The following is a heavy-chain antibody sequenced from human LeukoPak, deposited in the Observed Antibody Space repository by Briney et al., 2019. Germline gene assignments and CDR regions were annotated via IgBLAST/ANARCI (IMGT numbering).Heavy chain of an antibody. Sequence: SETLSLTCAVYGGSFSGYYWSWIRQPPGQGLEWIGEINHSGSTNYNPSLKSRVTISVDTSKNQFSLKLSSVTAADTAVYYCARLATEYYYYYYMDVWGKGTTVTVSS. V-gene: IGHV4-34*01. J-gene: IGHJ6*03. CDR3: ARLATEYYYYYYMDV. D-gene: IGHD5-12*01. CDR1: GGSFSGYY. CDR2: INHSGST.